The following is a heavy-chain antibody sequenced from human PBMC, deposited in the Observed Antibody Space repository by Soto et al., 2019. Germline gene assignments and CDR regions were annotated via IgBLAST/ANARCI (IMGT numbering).Heavy chain of an antibody. CDR2: IWYDGSNK. CDR1: GFTFSSYG. J-gene: IGHJ4*02. CDR3: AREGIAAAGGDFDY. D-gene: IGHD6-13*01. Sequence: PGGSLRLSCAASGFTFSSYGMHWVRQAPGKGLEWVAVIWYDGSNKYYADSVKGRFTISRDNSKNTLYLQMNSLRAEDTAVYYCAREGIAAAGGDFDYWGQGTLVTVSS. V-gene: IGHV3-33*01.